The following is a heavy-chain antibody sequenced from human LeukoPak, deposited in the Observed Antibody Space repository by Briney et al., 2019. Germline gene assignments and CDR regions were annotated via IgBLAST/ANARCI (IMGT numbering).Heavy chain of an antibody. Sequence: PSETLSLTCTVSGGSISSYYWSWIRQPPGKGLEWIGYIYYSGSTNYNPSLKSRVTISVDTSKNQFSLKLSSVTAADTAVYYCARSKQGRRSFDPWGQGTLVTVSS. V-gene: IGHV4-59*12. CDR3: ARSKQGRRSFDP. D-gene: IGHD6-13*01. CDR1: GGSISSYY. J-gene: IGHJ5*02. CDR2: IYYSGST.